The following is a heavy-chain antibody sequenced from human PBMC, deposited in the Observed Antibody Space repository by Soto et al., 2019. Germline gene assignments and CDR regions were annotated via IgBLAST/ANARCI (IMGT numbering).Heavy chain of an antibody. CDR1: GYSFTIYW. Sequence: GESLKSSGKGSGYSFTIYWISWVLQMPGKGLEWMGRIDPSDSYTNYSPSFQGQVTISADKSISTAYLQWSSLKASDTAMYYCARQRFLEDPADRYYYYYGMDVWGQGTTVTVSS. D-gene: IGHD3-3*01. CDR3: ARQRFLEDPADRYYYYYGMDV. CDR2: IDPSDSYT. V-gene: IGHV5-10-1*04. J-gene: IGHJ6*02.